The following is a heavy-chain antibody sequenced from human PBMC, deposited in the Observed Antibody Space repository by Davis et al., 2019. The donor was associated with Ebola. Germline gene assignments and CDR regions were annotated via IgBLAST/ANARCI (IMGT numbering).Heavy chain of an antibody. CDR2: TNLDGTTT. J-gene: IGHJ6*02. V-gene: IGHV3-74*01. CDR1: GFTFSRHW. D-gene: IGHD3-3*01. Sequence: PGGSLRLSCAASGFTFSRHWMHWVRQVPGKGLVWVSRTNLDGTTTDYADSVKGRFTISRDNAKSTLNLQMNSLRPDDTAVYYCAVFFCPETKCFPPDYYYFDMNVWGQGTTVTVSS. CDR3: AVFFCPETKCFPPDYYYFDMNV.